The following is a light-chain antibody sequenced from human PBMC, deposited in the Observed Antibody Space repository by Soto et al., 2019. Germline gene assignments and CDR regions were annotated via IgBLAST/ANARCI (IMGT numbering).Light chain of an antibody. CDR2: GAS. CDR1: QSVSNNY. V-gene: IGKV3-20*01. CDR3: QQYGSSGT. J-gene: IGKJ1*01. Sequence: EIVWRRSPGTLSLSPGERATISCRASQSVSNNYLAWYQQKPGQAPRLLIYGASNRATGIPDRFSGSGSGTDFTLTISTLEPEDFAVYYSQQYGSSGTFGQGTKV.